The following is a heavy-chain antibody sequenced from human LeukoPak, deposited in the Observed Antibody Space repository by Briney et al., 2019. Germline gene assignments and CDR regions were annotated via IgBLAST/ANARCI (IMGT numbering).Heavy chain of an antibody. J-gene: IGHJ6*02. D-gene: IGHD3-3*01. V-gene: IGHV1-69*13. Sequence: SVAVSCKASGGTFSSYAISWVRQAPGQGLEWMGGIIPIFGTANYAQKFQGRVTITADESTSTAYMELSSLRSEDTAVYYCARLRVPEDYYYGMDVWGQGTTVTVSS. CDR1: GGTFSSYA. CDR3: ARLRVPEDYYYGMDV. CDR2: IIPIFGTA.